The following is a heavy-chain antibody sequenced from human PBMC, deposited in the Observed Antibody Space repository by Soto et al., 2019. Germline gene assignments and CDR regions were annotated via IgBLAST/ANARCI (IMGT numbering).Heavy chain of an antibody. CDR2: ISAYNGNT. CDR1: GYTFTSYG. Sequence: ASVKVSCKASGYTFTSYGISWVRQAPGQGLEWMGWISAYNGNTNYAQKLQGRVTMTTDTSTSTAYIELRSLRSDDMAVYYCAKNYGDYRIFFDYWGQGTLVTVSS. CDR3: AKNYGDYRIFFDY. D-gene: IGHD4-17*01. V-gene: IGHV1-18*03. J-gene: IGHJ4*02.